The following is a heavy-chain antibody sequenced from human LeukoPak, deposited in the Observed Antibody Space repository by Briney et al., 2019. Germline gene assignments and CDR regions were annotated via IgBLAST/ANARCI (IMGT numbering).Heavy chain of an antibody. J-gene: IGHJ4*02. CDR1: GFTFSSYW. CDR3: ARGPVPWLTADYFDY. CDR2: IKQDGSEK. Sequence: PGGSLRLSCAASGFTFSSYWMSWVRQAPGKGLEWVANIKQDGSEKYYVDSVKGRFTISRDNAKNSLYLQMNSLRAEDTAVYYCARGPVPWLTADYFDYWGQETLVTVSS. D-gene: IGHD6-19*01. V-gene: IGHV3-7*03.